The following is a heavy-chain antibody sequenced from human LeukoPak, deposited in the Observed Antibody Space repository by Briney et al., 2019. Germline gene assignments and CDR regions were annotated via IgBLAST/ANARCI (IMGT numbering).Heavy chain of an antibody. D-gene: IGHD2-15*01. Sequence: SETLSLTWAVYGGSFSGYYWSWIRQPPGKGLEWIGEINHSGSTNYNPSLKSRVTISVDTSKNQFSLKLSSVTAADTAVYYCARGRGYCSGGSCYSYWFDPWGQGTLVTVSS. CDR1: GGSFSGYY. J-gene: IGHJ5*02. CDR3: ARGRGYCSGGSCYSYWFDP. V-gene: IGHV4-34*01. CDR2: INHSGST.